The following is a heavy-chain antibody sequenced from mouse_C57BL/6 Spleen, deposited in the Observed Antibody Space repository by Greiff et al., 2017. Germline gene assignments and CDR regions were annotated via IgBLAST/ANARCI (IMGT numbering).Heavy chain of an antibody. D-gene: IGHD2-4*01. V-gene: IGHV1-81*01. CDR3: ARKGDEYDYPWYVDV. CDR1: GYTFTSYG. CDR2: IYPRSGNT. J-gene: IGHJ1*03. Sequence: VQLQESGAELARPGASVKLSCKASGYTFTSYGISWVKQRTGQGLEWIGEIYPRSGNTYYNEKFKGKATLTADKSSSTAYMELRSLTSEDSAVYFCARKGDEYDYPWYVDVGGTGTTVTVYS.